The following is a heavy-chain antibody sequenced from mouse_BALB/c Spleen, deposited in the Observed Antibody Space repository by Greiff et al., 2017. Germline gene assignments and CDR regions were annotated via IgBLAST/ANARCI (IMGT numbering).Heavy chain of an antibody. Sequence: EVQVVESGGGLVQPGGSRKLSCAASGFTFSSFGMHWVRQAPEKGLEWVAYISSGSSTIYYADTVKGRFTITRDNPKNTLFLQMTSLRSEDTAMYYCARRKGCGYVFDYWGQGTTLTVSS. J-gene: IGHJ2*01. CDR2: ISSGSSTI. CDR1: GFTFSSFG. V-gene: IGHV5-17*02. D-gene: IGHD1-2*01. CDR3: ARRKGCGYVFDY.